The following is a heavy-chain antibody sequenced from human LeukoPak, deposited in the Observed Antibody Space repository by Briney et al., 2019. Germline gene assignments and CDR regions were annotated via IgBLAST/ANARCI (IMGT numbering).Heavy chain of an antibody. J-gene: IGHJ4*02. CDR2: IYDSGST. CDR1: GGSISSSYW. V-gene: IGHV4-4*02. Sequence: SETLSLTCAVSGGSISSSYWWSWVRQPPGKGLEWIGEIYDSGSTNYNPSLKSRVTILVDKSKNQFSLKLTSVTAADTAVYYCAREVTQNFYFDSWGQGTQVTVSS. CDR3: AREVTQNFYFDS.